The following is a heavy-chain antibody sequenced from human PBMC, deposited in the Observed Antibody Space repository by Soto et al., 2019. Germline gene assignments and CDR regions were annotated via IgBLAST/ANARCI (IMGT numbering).Heavy chain of an antibody. V-gene: IGHV4-59*12. CDR1: GDSMTGAN. CDR3: ARGYYYGSGSYSDY. D-gene: IGHD3-10*01. J-gene: IGHJ4*02. Sequence: SETLSLTCSVSGDSMTGANWGWFRQSPEKGLEWIGYIDYSGSTNYNPSLRSRITITIDTSSNQFSLNLASVTAADTAVYYCARGYYYGSGSYSDYWGQGTLVTVSS. CDR2: IDYSGST.